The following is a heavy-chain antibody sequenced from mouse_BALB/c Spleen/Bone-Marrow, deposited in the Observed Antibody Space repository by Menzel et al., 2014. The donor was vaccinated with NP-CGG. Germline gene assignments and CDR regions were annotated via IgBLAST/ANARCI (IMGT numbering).Heavy chain of an antibody. Sequence: EVHLVESGGGLVQPGGSLKLSCATSGFTFSDFYMYWVRQTPDRRLEWVAYISNGDGSTYYPDTVKGRFTISRDNAKNTLCLQMSRVKSEVTAMSYCTIESYGYAMDHWGHGTPVTVSS. CDR1: GFTFSDFY. CDR3: TIESYGYAMDH. V-gene: IGHV5-12*02. D-gene: IGHD6-1*02. J-gene: IGHJ4*01. CDR2: ISNGDGST.